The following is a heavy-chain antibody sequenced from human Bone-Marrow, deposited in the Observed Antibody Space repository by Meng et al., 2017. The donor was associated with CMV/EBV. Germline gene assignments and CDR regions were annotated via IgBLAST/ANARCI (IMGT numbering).Heavy chain of an antibody. CDR3: AKDGRGSSGAYYFYY. CDR2: ISWDGVST. J-gene: IGHJ4*02. D-gene: IGHD6-6*01. Sequence: GESLKISCAASGFTFDDYTMHWVRQAPGKGLEWVSLISWDGVSTYYADSVKGRFTISRGNSKTSLYLQMNSLRTEDTALYYCAKDGRGSSGAYYFYYCGRGTVATFPS. V-gene: IGHV3-43*01. CDR1: GFTFDDYT.